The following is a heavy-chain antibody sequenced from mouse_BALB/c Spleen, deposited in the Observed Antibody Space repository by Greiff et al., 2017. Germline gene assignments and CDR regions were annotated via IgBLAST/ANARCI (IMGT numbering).Heavy chain of an antibody. CDR1: GFSLTSYG. D-gene: IGHD1-1*01. CDR2: IWSGGST. Sequence: QVQLKESGPGLVQPSQSLSITCTVSGFSLTSYGVHWVRQSPGKGLEWLGVIWSGGSTDYNAAFISRLSISKDNSKSQVFFKMNSLQANDTAIYYCARRSPVTTVVAYYAMDYWGQGTSVTVSS. J-gene: IGHJ4*01. CDR3: ARRSPVTTVVAYYAMDY. V-gene: IGHV2-2*02.